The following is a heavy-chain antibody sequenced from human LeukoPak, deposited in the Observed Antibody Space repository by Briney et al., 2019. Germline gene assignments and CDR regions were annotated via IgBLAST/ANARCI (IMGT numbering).Heavy chain of an antibody. CDR3: ARNVGWYSHDS. CDR1: GDSLSSHY. J-gene: IGHJ4*02. V-gene: IGHV4-59*08. D-gene: IGHD6-19*01. CDR2: IYGSGST. Sequence: SKTLSLTCTVSGDSLSSHYWSWIRQPPRKGLEWIGYIYGSGSTHYDPSLRSRVTISEDTSKNQFSLKLTSVTAADTAVYYCARNVGWYSHDSWGQGTLVTVSS.